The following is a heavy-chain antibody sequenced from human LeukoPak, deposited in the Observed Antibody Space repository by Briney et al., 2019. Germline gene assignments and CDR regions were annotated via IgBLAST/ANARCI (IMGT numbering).Heavy chain of an antibody. J-gene: IGHJ6*02. Sequence: SGTLSLTCTVSGGSISSYYWSWIRQPPGKGLEWIGYIYYSGSTNYNPSLKSRVTISVDTSKNQFSLKLSSVTAADTAVYYCARGLYYYYGMDVWGQGTTVTVSS. CDR3: ARGLYYYYGMDV. CDR1: GGSISSYY. V-gene: IGHV4-59*01. CDR2: IYYSGST.